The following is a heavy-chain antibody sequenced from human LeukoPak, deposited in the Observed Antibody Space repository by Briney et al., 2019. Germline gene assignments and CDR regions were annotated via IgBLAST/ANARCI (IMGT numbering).Heavy chain of an antibody. V-gene: IGHV4-31*03. CDR2: IYYSGST. Sequence: SETLSLTCTVSGGSISSDGYDWSCIRQHPGKGLECIGYIYYSGSTYYNPSLKSRVTISLDTPKNQFSLKLSSVTAADTAVYYCARAGTVVVAANDYVAFDIWGQGTVVTVSS. D-gene: IGHD2-15*01. CDR3: ARAGTVVVAANDYVAFDI. J-gene: IGHJ3*02. CDR1: GGSISSDGYD.